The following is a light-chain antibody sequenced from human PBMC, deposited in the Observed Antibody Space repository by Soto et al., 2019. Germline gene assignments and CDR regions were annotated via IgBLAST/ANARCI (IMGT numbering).Light chain of an antibody. V-gene: IGLV2-18*02. CDR2: EVN. CDR1: TSDVGSYNR. CDR3: TSFTISNTYV. J-gene: IGLJ1*01. Sequence: QSALTQPPSVSGSPGQSVTISCTGTTSDVGSYNRVSWYQQPPGTAPKLMISEVNIRPSGVPDRFSGSKSGNTASLTISGLQAEDEADYYCTSFTISNTYVFGTGTKLTVL.